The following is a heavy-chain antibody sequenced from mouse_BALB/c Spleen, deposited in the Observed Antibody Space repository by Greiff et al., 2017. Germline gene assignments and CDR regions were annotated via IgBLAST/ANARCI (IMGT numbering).Heavy chain of an antibody. Sequence: EAKLVESGGGLVKPGGSLKLSCAASGFAFSSYDMSWVRQTPEKRLEWVAYISSGGGSTYYPDTVKGRFTISRDNAKNTLYLQMSSLKSEDTAMYYCARQYGPYAMDYWGQGTSVTVSS. CDR3: ARQYGPYAMDY. D-gene: IGHD2-10*02. V-gene: IGHV5-12-1*01. CDR2: ISSGGGST. J-gene: IGHJ4*01. CDR1: GFAFSSYD.